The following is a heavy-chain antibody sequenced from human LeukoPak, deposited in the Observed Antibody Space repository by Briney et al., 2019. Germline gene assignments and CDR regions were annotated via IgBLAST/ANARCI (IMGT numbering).Heavy chain of an antibody. D-gene: IGHD3-10*01. CDR2: ISGSGGST. J-gene: IGHJ4*02. Sequence: GGSLRLSCAASGFTFSSYSMNWVRQAPGKGLEWVSAISGSGGSTYYADSVKGRFTISRDNSKNTLYLQMNSLRAEDTAVYYCAKGPSRVAGRSYFDYWGQGTLVTVSS. CDR3: AKGPSRVAGRSYFDY. V-gene: IGHV3-23*01. CDR1: GFTFSSYS.